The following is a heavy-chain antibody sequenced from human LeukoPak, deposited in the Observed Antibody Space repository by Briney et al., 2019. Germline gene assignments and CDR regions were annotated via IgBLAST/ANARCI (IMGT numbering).Heavy chain of an antibody. CDR3: AKGGYCSSTNCPSDY. Sequence: GGSLRLSCAASGFTFSSYAMSWVRQAPGKGLEWVSTISGSGGSTYYADSVKGRFTISRDNSKNTLYLQMNSLRAEDTAVYYCAKGGYCSSTNCPSDYWGQGTLVTVSS. CDR1: GFTFSSYA. J-gene: IGHJ4*02. D-gene: IGHD2-2*01. V-gene: IGHV3-23*01. CDR2: ISGSGGST.